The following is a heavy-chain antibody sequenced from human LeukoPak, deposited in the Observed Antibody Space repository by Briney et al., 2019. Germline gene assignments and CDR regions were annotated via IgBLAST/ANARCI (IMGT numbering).Heavy chain of an antibody. CDR3: ARDLYGGTSATFDY. Sequence: ASVKVSRKASGYTFTGYYMHWVRQAPGQGLEWMGWINPNSGGTYYAQKFQGRVTMTSDTSISSAYMELRRLRSDDRAVYYCARDLYGGTSATFDYWGQGTLVTVSS. CDR1: GYTFTGYY. CDR2: INPNSGGT. D-gene: IGHD4-23*01. J-gene: IGHJ4*02. V-gene: IGHV1-2*02.